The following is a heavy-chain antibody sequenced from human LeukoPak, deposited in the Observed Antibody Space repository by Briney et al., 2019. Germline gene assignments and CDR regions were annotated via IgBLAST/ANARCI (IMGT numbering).Heavy chain of an antibody. Sequence: GGSLRLSCAASGFTFSTYGMHWVRQAPGKRLEWVAVTWYDGSYKYYGDSVKGRFTISRDNSKNTLYLQMASLRVEDTAVYYCARGSGGTESFDYWGQGTLVTVSS. CDR3: ARGSGGTESFDY. V-gene: IGHV3-33*01. D-gene: IGHD2-15*01. J-gene: IGHJ4*02. CDR2: TWYDGSYK. CDR1: GFTFSTYG.